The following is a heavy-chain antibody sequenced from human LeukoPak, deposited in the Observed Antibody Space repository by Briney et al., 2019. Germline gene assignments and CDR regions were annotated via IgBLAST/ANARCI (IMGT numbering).Heavy chain of an antibody. Sequence: TGGSLRLSCTASEFTVSRNYMLWVRQAPGKGLEWVSLIFSNGDTHYADSVKGRFTISRDTSKNTVSLQMNSLRVEDTAMYYCTRDQMNYWGQGNLVTGSS. CDR3: TRDQMNY. CDR1: EFTVSRNY. D-gene: IGHD5-24*01. V-gene: IGHV3-53*01. CDR2: IFSNGDT. J-gene: IGHJ4*02.